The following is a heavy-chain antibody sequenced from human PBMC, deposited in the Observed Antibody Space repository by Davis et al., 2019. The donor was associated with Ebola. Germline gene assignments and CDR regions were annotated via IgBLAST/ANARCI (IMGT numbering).Heavy chain of an antibody. V-gene: IGHV6-1*01. CDR1: GDSVSGSSGA. J-gene: IGHJ6*04. D-gene: IGHD3-10*01. CDR3: ARGWFRAGMDV. Sequence: HSQTLSLTCAISGDSVSGSSGAWNWIRQSPSRGLEWLGRTYYNSKWYIDYAVSVKSRLIINPDTSKNQFSLQLNSVIPEDTALYYCARGWFRAGMDVWGEGTTVTVSP. CDR2: TYYNSKWYI.